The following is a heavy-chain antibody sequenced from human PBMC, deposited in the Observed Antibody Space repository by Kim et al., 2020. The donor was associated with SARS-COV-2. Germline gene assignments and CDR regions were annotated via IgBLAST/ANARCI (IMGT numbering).Heavy chain of an antibody. Sequence: ASVKVSCKASGYTFTSYDINWVRQATGQGLEWMGWMNPNSGNTGYAQKFQGRVTMTRNTSISTAYMELSSLRSEETAVYYCARGRYSEWLRSPNYYYYGMDVWGQGTTVTVSS. J-gene: IGHJ6*02. D-gene: IGHD5-12*01. CDR1: GYTFTSYD. V-gene: IGHV1-8*01. CDR3: ARGRYSEWLRSPNYYYYGMDV. CDR2: MNPNSGNT.